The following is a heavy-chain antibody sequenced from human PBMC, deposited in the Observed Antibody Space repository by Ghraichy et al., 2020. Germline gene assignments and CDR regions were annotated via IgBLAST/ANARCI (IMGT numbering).Heavy chain of an antibody. CDR2: ILYDGSNT. V-gene: IGHV3-30-3*01. D-gene: IGHD2-2*01. J-gene: IGHJ6*02. CDR3: ARGGLKSRVYRVSYMRYQDNGTDF. Sequence: GGSLRLSCVASGFIFSDRDMHWVRQAPGKGLEWVALILYDGSNTYYADSVKGRFSIFRDNSKNTLYLQMNSLREEDTAVYYCARGGLKSRVYRVSYMRYQDNGTDFWGQGTTVIVSS. CDR1: GFIFSDRD.